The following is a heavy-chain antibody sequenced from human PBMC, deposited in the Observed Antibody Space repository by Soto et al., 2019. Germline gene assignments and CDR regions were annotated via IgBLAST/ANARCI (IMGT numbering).Heavy chain of an antibody. D-gene: IGHD2-8*01. CDR2: IVVGSGNT. V-gene: IGHV1-58*01. J-gene: IGHJ6*02. CDR3: AMVDVYVTPSPQDV. CDR1: GFTFTSSA. Sequence: SVKVSCKASGFTFTSSAVQWVRQARGQRLEWIGWIVVGSGNTNYAQKFQERVTITRDMSTSTAYMELRSLRSNDTAIYYCAMVDVYVTPSPQDVWGQGTTVTVS.